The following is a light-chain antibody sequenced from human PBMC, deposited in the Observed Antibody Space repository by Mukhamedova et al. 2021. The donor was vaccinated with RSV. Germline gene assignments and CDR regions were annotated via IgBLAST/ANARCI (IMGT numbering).Light chain of an antibody. J-gene: IGKJ5*01. V-gene: IGKV3-20*01. Sequence: SGFSRYLAWYQQKPGQAPRLLIYGASSRSTGIPDRFSGRGSGTDFTLTITRLEPEDCAVYYCQQYGMSPMTFGQGTRLEIK. CDR2: GAS. CDR3: QQYGMSPMT. CDR1: SGFSRY.